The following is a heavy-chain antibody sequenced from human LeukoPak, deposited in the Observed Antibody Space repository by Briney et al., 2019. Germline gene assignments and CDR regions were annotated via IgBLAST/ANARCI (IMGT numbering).Heavy chain of an antibody. Sequence: SETLSLTCTVSGGSISSSSCYWGWIRQPPGKGLEWIGSIYYSGSTYYNPSLKSRVTISVDTSKNQFSLKLSSVTAADTAVYYCARLYYDFWSGYPSSFDYWGQGTLVTVSS. D-gene: IGHD3-3*01. J-gene: IGHJ4*02. CDR2: IYYSGST. V-gene: IGHV4-39*01. CDR1: GGSISSSSCY. CDR3: ARLYYDFWSGYPSSFDY.